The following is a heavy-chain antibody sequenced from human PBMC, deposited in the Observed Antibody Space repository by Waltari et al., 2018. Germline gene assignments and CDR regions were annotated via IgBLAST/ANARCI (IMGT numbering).Heavy chain of an antibody. J-gene: IGHJ6*02. V-gene: IGHV4-39*01. CDR1: GGSISSSSYY. Sequence: QLQLQESGPGLVKPSETLSLTCTVSGGSISSSSYYWGWIRQPPGKGLEWIGSSYYSGSTYYNPSLKSRVTISVDTSKNQFSLKLSSVTAADTAVYYCARHKQQLGVYYGMDVWGQGTTVTVSS. D-gene: IGHD6-13*01. CDR3: ARHKQQLGVYYGMDV. CDR2: SYYSGST.